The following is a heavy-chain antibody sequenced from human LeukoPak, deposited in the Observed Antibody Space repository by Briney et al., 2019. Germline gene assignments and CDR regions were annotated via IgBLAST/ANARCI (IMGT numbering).Heavy chain of an antibody. V-gene: IGHV4-59*01. J-gene: IGHJ6*03. CDR1: GGSISSYY. CDR2: IYYSGST. D-gene: IGHD2-21*02. Sequence: SETLSLTCTVSGGSISSYYWSWIRQPPGKGLEWIGYIYYSGSTNYNPSLKSRVTISVDTSRNQFSLKLSSGTAADTAVYYCATYGGDSVSYYYHMDVWGTGTTVTVSS. CDR3: ATYGGDSVSYYYHMDV.